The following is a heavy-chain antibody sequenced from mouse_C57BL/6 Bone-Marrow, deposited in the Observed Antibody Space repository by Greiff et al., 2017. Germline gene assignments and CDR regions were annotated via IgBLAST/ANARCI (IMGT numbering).Heavy chain of an antibody. J-gene: IGHJ1*03. CDR1: GYSFTGYF. CDR3: ATYFWYFYV. CDR2: INPYNGDT. D-gene: IGHD1-1*01. V-gene: IGHV1-20*01. Sequence: EVQVVESGPELVKPGDSVKISCKASGYSFTGYFMNWVMQSHGKSLEWIGRINPYNGDTFYNQKFKGKATLTVDKSSSTAHMELRSLTSEDSAVYYCATYFWYFYVWGTGTTVTVSS.